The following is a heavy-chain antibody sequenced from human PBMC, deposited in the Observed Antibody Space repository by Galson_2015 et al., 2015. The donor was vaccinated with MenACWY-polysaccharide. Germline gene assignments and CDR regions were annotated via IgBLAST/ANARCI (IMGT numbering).Heavy chain of an antibody. V-gene: IGHV1-69*08. CDR1: GGTFNSYN. CDR3: ARDKGILQLDVFDI. Sequence: SVKVSCKASGGTFNSYNIYWVRQAPGQGLEWMGRIIPILGNPNYAQKFQGRVTITADKSSNTVYMELSSLRSEDTAIYYCARDKGILQLDVFDIWGQGTLVTVSP. D-gene: IGHD4-11*01. J-gene: IGHJ3*02. CDR2: IIPILGNP.